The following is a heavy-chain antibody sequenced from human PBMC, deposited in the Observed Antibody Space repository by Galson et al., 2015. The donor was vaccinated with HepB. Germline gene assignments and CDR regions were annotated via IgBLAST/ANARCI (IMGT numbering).Heavy chain of an antibody. V-gene: IGHV3-64*01. J-gene: IGHJ4*02. CDR1: GFTFSSYA. CDR3: ARGLLPGIAVAFLY. Sequence: SLRLSCAASGFTFSSYAMHWVRQAPGKGLEYVSAISSNGGSTYYANSVKGRFTISRDNSKNTLYLQMGSLRAEDMAVYYCARGLLPGIAVAFLYWGQGTLVTVSP. CDR2: ISSNGGST. D-gene: IGHD6-19*01.